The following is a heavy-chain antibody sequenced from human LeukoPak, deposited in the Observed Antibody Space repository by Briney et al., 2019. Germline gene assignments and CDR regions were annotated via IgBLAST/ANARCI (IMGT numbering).Heavy chain of an antibody. V-gene: IGHV1-69*04. CDR2: IIPILGIA. Sequence: SVKVSCKASGGTFSSYAISWVRQAPGQGLEWMGRIIPILGIANYAQKFQGRATITADKSTSTAYMELSSLRSEDTAVYYCARAGSSSVDYWGQGTLVTVSS. D-gene: IGHD6-6*01. J-gene: IGHJ4*02. CDR3: ARAGSSSVDY. CDR1: GGTFSSYA.